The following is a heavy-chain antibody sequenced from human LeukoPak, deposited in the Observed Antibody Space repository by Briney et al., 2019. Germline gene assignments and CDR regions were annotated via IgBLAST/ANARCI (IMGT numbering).Heavy chain of an antibody. V-gene: IGHV4-34*01. D-gene: IGHD5-24*01. CDR1: GGSFSGYY. J-gene: IGHJ4*02. CDR2: INHSGST. Sequence: PSETLSLTCAVHGGSFSGYYWSWIRQPPGKGLEWIGEINHSGSTNYNPSLKSRVTISVDTSKNQFSLKLTSVTAAEPAVYYCARHYLPATRFDYWGQGTLVTVSS. CDR3: ARHYLPATRFDY.